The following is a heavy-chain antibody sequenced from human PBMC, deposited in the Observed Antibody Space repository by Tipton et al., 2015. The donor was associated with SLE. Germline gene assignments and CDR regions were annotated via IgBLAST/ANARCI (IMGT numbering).Heavy chain of an antibody. Sequence: TLSLTCNVSGGSISGYFWSWIRQSPEKGLEWIGYIYYSAATNYNPSLTSRVTISIDATKNQFSLNLNSVTAADTAVYYCARGQRYRPFDIWGQGTMVTVSS. CDR2: IYYSAAT. CDR1: GGSISGYF. D-gene: IGHD2-15*01. V-gene: IGHV4-59*01. J-gene: IGHJ3*02. CDR3: ARGQRYRPFDI.